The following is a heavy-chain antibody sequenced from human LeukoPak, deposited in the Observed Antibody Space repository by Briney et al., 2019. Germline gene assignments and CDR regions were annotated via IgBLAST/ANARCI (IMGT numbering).Heavy chain of an antibody. CDR2: IYSGGST. Sequence: GGSLRLSCAASGFTVSSNYMSWVRQAPGKGLEWVSVIYSGGSTYYADSVKGRFTISRDNSKNTLYLQMNSLRAEDTAVYYCAKGGTTHYYGMDVWGQGTTVTVSS. D-gene: IGHD1-1*01. CDR3: AKGGTTHYYGMDV. J-gene: IGHJ6*02. CDR1: GFTVSSNY. V-gene: IGHV3-53*01.